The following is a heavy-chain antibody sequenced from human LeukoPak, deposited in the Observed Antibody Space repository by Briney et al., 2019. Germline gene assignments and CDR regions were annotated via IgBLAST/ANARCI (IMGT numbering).Heavy chain of an antibody. CDR1: GYTFFTYT. V-gene: IGHV1-18*01. CDR2: ISAYKGHT. Sequence: ASVKVSCKASGYTFFTYTITWVRQAPGQGLEWMGWISAYKGHTNYAQNFQGRVTMTTDTSTSTAYMELRSLRSDDTAVYYCAREVSEGFGERVIDAFDIWGQGTMVTVSS. CDR3: AREVSEGFGERVIDAFDI. J-gene: IGHJ3*02. D-gene: IGHD3-10*01.